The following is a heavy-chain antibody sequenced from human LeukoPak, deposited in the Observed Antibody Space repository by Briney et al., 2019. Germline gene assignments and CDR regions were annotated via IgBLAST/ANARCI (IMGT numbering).Heavy chain of an antibody. V-gene: IGHV4-4*07. Sequence: SETLSLTCTVSGGSISSYYWSWIRQPAGKGLEWIGRIYTSGSTNYNPSLKSRVTMSVDTSKNQFSLKLSSVTAADTAVYYCARDLYYYGSGSYPHAFDIWGQGTMVTVSS. CDR2: IYTSGST. CDR3: ARDLYYYGSGSYPHAFDI. CDR1: GGSISSYY. D-gene: IGHD3-10*01. J-gene: IGHJ3*02.